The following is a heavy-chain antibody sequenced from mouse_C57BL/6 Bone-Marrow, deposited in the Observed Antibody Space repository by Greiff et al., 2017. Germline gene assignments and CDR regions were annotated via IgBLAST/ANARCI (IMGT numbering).Heavy chain of an antibody. D-gene: IGHD1-3*01. V-gene: IGHV5-6*01. CDR1: GFTFSSYG. Sequence: EVMLVESGGALVKPGGSLKLSCAASGFTFSSYGMSWVRQTPDKRLEWVATISSGGSYTYYPDSVTGRFTISRDNAKNTLYLQMSSLKSEDTAMYYCARQNYNTHYWGQGTTLTVSS. CDR2: ISSGGSYT. CDR3: ARQNYNTHY. J-gene: IGHJ2*01.